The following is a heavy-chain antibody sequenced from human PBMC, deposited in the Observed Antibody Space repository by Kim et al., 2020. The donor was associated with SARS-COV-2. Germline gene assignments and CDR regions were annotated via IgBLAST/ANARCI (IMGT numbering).Heavy chain of an antibody. Sequence: SETLSLTCDVSGESLSGYYCTWVRQPPGKGLEWIGQISDTGDTEYDASLKSRVTISIDVSKNQVSLKLTSVTAADSAVYYCGRGQTRIARPRRLSSQGVAFWGPGSLVTVST. D-gene: IGHD3-10*01. CDR1: GESLSGYY. V-gene: IGHV4-34*01. J-gene: IGHJ4*02. CDR3: GRGQTRIARPRRLSSQGVAF. CDR2: ISDTGDT.